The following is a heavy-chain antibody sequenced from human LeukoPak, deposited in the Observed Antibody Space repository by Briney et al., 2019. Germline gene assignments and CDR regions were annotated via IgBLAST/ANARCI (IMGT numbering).Heavy chain of an antibody. CDR2: ISSGSVYI. Sequence: GGSLRLSCAASGFTFSTYGMNWVRQAPGKGLEWVSSISSGSVYIYYADSVKGRFTISRDNPNDSPHLHMNSMRAEDTAVYYCARDDHGSGSYYNFDYWGQGTLVTVSS. V-gene: IGHV3-21*01. CDR1: GFTFSTYG. J-gene: IGHJ4*02. CDR3: ARDDHGSGSYYNFDY. D-gene: IGHD3-10*01.